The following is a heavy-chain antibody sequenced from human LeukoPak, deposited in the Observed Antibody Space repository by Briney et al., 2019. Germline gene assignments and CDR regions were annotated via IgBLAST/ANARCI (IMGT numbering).Heavy chain of an antibody. Sequence: GGSLRLSCAASGFTVSSNYMSWVRQAPGKGLEWVSVIYSGGSTYYADSVKGRFTISRDNSKNTPYLQMNSLRAEDTAVYYCARAPPGDYSGWYGRRAFDIWGQGTMVTVSS. CDR2: IYSGGST. V-gene: IGHV3-66*01. D-gene: IGHD6-19*01. J-gene: IGHJ3*02. CDR1: GFTVSSNY. CDR3: ARAPPGDYSGWYGRRAFDI.